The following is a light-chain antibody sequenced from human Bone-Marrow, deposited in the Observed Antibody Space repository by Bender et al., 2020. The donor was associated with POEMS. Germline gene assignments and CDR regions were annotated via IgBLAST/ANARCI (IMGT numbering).Light chain of an antibody. J-gene: IGLJ1*01. Sequence: QSALTQARSVSGSPGQSITISCTRTSSDVGNFNLVSWYQQRPGKVPKLIIYEGNKRPSGVSNRFSASKSGNTASLTISGLQAEDEADYYCCSYANFGIYVFGTGTTVTVL. CDR3: CSYANFGIYV. CDR1: SSDVGNFNL. V-gene: IGLV2-23*01. CDR2: EGN.